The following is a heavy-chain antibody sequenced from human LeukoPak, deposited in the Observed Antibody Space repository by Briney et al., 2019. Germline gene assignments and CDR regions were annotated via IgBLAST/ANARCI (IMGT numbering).Heavy chain of an antibody. CDR3: ARSQLVVVITLEYYGMDV. CDR1: GGTFSSYA. CDR2: IIPILGIA. D-gene: IGHD3-22*01. V-gene: IGHV1-69*04. J-gene: IGHJ6*02. Sequence: GASVKVSCKASGGTFSSYAISWVRQAPGQGLEWMGRIIPILGIANYAQKFQGRVTITADKSTSTAYMELSSLRSEDTAVYYCARSQLVVVITLEYYGMDVWGQGTTVTVSS.